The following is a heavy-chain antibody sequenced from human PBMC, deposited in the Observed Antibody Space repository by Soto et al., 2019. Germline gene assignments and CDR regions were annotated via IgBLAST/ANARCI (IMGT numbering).Heavy chain of an antibody. Sequence: SETLSLTCTVSGGSISSYYWRWIRQPPGEGLEWIGYIYYSGSTNYNPSLKSRVTISVDTSKNQFSLKLSSVTAADTAVYYCASTPSGIAVAFDYWGQGTLVTVSS. D-gene: IGHD6-19*01. CDR3: ASTPSGIAVAFDY. J-gene: IGHJ4*02. V-gene: IGHV4-59*01. CDR1: GGSISSYY. CDR2: IYYSGST.